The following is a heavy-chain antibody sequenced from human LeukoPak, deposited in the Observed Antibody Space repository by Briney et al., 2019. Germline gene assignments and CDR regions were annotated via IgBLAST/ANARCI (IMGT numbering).Heavy chain of an antibody. D-gene: IGHD3-10*01. CDR3: ARGRSSMVRGYYYYYMDV. CDR1: GGSFNGYY. J-gene: IGHJ6*03. Sequence: SETLSLTCAVYGGSFNGYYWSWIRQPPGKGLEWIGEINHSGSTNYNPSLKSRVTISVDTSKNQFSLKLSSVTAADTAVYYCARGRSSMVRGYYYYYMDVWGKGTTVTISS. CDR2: INHSGST. V-gene: IGHV4-34*01.